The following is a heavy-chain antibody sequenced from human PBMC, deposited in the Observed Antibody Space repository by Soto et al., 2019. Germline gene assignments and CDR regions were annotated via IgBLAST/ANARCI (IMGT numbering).Heavy chain of an antibody. Sequence: QVQLVQSGPEVKKPGASAKVSCKASGYTFSNYGISWMRQVPGQGLEWMGWVSAYNGETKYAQKFHGRVSMTTDTSTNTAYMELGSLRSDDTAVYYCARESGTGVGTTSYWGQGTLVTVSS. V-gene: IGHV1-18*01. CDR2: VSAYNGET. D-gene: IGHD3-3*01. CDR3: ARESGTGVGTTSY. J-gene: IGHJ4*02. CDR1: GYTFSNYG.